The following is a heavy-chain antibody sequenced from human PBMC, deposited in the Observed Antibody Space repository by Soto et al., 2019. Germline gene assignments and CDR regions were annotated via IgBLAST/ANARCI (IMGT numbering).Heavy chain of an antibody. Sequence: KLRKTLSLTCTVSGGSISSYYWSWIRQPPGKGLEWIGYIYYSGSTNYNPSLKSRVTISVDTSKNQFFLKLSSVTAADTAVYYCARYYYGSGSSQFDPWGQGTLVTVSS. D-gene: IGHD3-10*01. V-gene: IGHV4-59*08. CDR2: IYYSGST. CDR3: ARYYYGSGSSQFDP. J-gene: IGHJ5*02. CDR1: GGSISSYY.